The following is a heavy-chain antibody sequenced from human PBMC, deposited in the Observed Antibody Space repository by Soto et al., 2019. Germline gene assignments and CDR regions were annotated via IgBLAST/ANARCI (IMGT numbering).Heavy chain of an antibody. V-gene: IGHV4-59*12. CDR2: FYYSGST. D-gene: IGHD2-8*02. Sequence: PSETLSLTCTVSGGSISSYYWSWIRQPPGKGLEWIGCFYYSGSTNYNPSLKSRVTISVDTSKNQFSLKLTSVTAADTAVYYCARDKITGLFDYWGQGTLFTVSS. CDR1: GGSISSYY. CDR3: ARDKITGLFDY. J-gene: IGHJ4*02.